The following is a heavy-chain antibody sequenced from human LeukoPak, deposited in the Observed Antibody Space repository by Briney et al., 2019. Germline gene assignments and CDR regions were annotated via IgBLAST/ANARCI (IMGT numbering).Heavy chain of an antibody. CDR1: GASMRRYY. V-gene: IGHV4-59*01. J-gene: IGHJ4*02. CDR2: IYYSGST. Sequence: SETLSLTCSVSGASMRRYYWSWIRQPPGKGLEWIGYIYYSGSTNYNPSLKSRVTISVDTSKNQFSLKLSSVTAADTAVYYCARLIRDYDSSGRDYWGQGTLVTVSS. D-gene: IGHD3-22*01. CDR3: ARLIRDYDSSGRDY.